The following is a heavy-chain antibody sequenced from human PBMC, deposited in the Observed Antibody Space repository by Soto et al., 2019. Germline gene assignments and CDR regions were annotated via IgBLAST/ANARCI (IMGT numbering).Heavy chain of an antibody. Sequence: QVQLQESGPGLVKPSQTLSLTCTVSGGSISSGGYYWSWIRQHPGKGLEWIGYIYYSGSTYYNPYLKSRVNISVDTSKNQFSLKLSSVTAADTAVYYCARDRSSSWPNIDYWGQGTLVTVSS. CDR3: ARDRSSSWPNIDY. D-gene: IGHD6-13*01. CDR1: GGSISSGGYY. J-gene: IGHJ4*02. CDR2: IYYSGST. V-gene: IGHV4-31*03.